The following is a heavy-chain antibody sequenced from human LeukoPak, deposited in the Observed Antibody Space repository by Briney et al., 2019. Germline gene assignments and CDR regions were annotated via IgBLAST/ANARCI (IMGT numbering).Heavy chain of an antibody. CDR1: GFTFSSYW. CDR3: VRDRCSSTSCHDSPTWFDP. Sequence: GGSLRLSCAASGFTFSSYWMSWVRQAPGKGLEWVANIKQDGSEKYYVDSVKGRFTISRDNAKNSLYLQMNSLRAEDTALYYCVRDRCSSTSCHDSPTWFDPWGQGTLVIVSS. D-gene: IGHD2-2*01. J-gene: IGHJ5*02. V-gene: IGHV3-7*03. CDR2: IKQDGSEK.